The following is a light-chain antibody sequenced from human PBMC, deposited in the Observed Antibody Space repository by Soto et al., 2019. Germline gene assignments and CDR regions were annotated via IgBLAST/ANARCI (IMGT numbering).Light chain of an antibody. CDR2: EVS. CDR3: SSYAGSNNLV. V-gene: IGLV2-8*01. Sequence: QSALTQPPSASGSPGQSVTISCTGTSSDIGDYNYVSWYQQHPGEAPKLMIYEVSKRPSRVPDRFSGSKSGNTASLTVSGLQPEDEADYYCSSYAGSNNLVFGGGTKLTVL. CDR1: SSDIGDYNY. J-gene: IGLJ2*01.